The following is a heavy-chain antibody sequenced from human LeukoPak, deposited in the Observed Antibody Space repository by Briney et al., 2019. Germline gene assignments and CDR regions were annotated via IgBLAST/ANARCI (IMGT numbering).Heavy chain of an antibody. CDR1: GYTFTSNY. D-gene: IGHD5-24*01. CDR2: INPSGGTT. V-gene: IGHV1-46*01. CDR3: VRDRAMATMDY. J-gene: IGHJ4*02. Sequence: GASVKVSCKASGYTFTSNYIHWVRQAPGQGLEWMGIINPSGGTTNYAQKFQGRVTMTRDTSTSTVYMELSSLRSEGTAVYYCVRDRAMATMDYWGQGTLVTVSS.